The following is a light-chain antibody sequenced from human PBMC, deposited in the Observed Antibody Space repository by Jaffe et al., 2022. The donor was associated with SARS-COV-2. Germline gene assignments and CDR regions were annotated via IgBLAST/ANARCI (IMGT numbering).Light chain of an antibody. J-gene: IGKJ2*01. V-gene: IGKV1-5*03. CDR2: KAS. Sequence: DIQMTQSPSTLSASVGDRVTVTCRASQNIDTWVAWYQQKPGKAPKLLIHKASSLQTGVPSRFSGSGSGTEFTLTISSLQPDDFATYYCQQYTGDYSTFGQGTKLEIK. CDR1: QNIDTW. CDR3: QQYTGDYST.